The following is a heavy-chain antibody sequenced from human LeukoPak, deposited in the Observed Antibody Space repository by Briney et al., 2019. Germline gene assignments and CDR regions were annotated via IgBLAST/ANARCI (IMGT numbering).Heavy chain of an antibody. D-gene: IGHD1-26*01. CDR2: IYHSGST. CDR3: ARHGSGTYFDP. J-gene: IGHJ5*02. Sequence: SETLSLTCAVSGYFISSGYYWGWIRQPPGKGLEWIGSIYHSGSTYYNPSLKGRVTISVDTSKNQFSLKVSSVTAADTAVYYCARHGSGTYFDPWGQGTLVTVSS. V-gene: IGHV4-38-2*01. CDR1: GYFISSGYY.